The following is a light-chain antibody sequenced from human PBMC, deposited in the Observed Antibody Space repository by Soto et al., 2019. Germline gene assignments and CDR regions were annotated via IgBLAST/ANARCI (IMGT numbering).Light chain of an antibody. J-gene: IGLJ1*01. Sequence: QSALTQPASVSGSPGQSITISCTGTNGDIDASNYVSGYQQLPGKAPKLMIYEVSNRPSGVSNRFSGSKSGNTASLTISGLQAEDEADYYCTSYTRSRYVFGTGTQLTVL. V-gene: IGLV2-14*01. CDR3: TSYTRSRYV. CDR2: EVS. CDR1: NGDIDASNY.